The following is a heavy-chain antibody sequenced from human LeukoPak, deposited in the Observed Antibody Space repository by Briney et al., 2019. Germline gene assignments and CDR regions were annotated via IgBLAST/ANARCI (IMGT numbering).Heavy chain of an antibody. CDR1: GGSISSYY. D-gene: IGHD2-2*01. Sequence: PSETLSLTCAVYGGSISSYYWSWIRQPAGKGLEWIGRIYTSGSTNYNPSLKSRVTMSVDTSKNQFSLKLSSVTAADTAVYYCARIGCSSTSCYEGYWGQGTLVTVSS. J-gene: IGHJ4*02. CDR2: IYTSGST. V-gene: IGHV4-59*10. CDR3: ARIGCSSTSCYEGY.